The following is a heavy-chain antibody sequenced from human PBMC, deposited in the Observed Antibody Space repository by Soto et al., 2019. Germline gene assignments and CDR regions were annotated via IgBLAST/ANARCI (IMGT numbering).Heavy chain of an antibody. CDR2: IIPIFGTA. Sequence: QVHLVQSGAEVKKPVSSVKVSCKASGGTCSIYSISWVRQAPGQGLEWMGGIIPIFGTANYAQKFQGRVTITADESTRTAYMELSSLRSEDTAGYYCAIEYSSSPPYYPIGYWGQGTLVTVSS. V-gene: IGHV1-69*01. CDR1: GGTCSIYS. D-gene: IGHD6-6*01. CDR3: AIEYSSSPPYYPIGY. J-gene: IGHJ4*02.